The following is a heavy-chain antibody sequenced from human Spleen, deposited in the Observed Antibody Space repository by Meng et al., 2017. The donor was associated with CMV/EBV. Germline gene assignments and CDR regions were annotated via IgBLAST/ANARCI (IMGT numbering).Heavy chain of an antibody. Sequence: GESLKISCAASGFTFSSNNMHWVRQAPGKGLEWVAVMSKDGRNEYYSDSVKGRFTISRDNSKNTMLLQMNSLRAEDTAVYYCARVSYYYYGMDVWGQGTTVTVSS. CDR2: MSKDGRNE. CDR3: ARVSYYYYGMDV. CDR1: GFTFSSNN. J-gene: IGHJ6*02. V-gene: IGHV3-30*03.